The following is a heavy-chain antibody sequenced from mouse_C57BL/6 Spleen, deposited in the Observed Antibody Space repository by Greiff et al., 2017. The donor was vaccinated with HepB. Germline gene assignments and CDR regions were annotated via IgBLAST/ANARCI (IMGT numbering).Heavy chain of an antibody. J-gene: IGHJ2*01. D-gene: IGHD1-1*01. CDR2: IYPGSGST. V-gene: IGHV1-55*01. CDR3: ASPVVAKGYFDY. Sequence: QVQLQQPGAELVKPGASVKMSCKASGYTFTSYWITWVKQRPGQGLEWIGDIYPGSGSTNYNEKFKSKATLTVDTSSSTAYMQLSSLTSEDSAVYYCASPVVAKGYFDYWGQGTTLTVSS. CDR1: GYTFTSYW.